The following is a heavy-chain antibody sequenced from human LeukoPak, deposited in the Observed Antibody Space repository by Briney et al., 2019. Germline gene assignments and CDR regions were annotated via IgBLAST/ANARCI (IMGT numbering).Heavy chain of an antibody. D-gene: IGHD5-12*01. V-gene: IGHV4-59*01. CDR1: GGSISSYY. J-gene: IGHJ4*02. CDR2: IYHSGST. Sequence: SETLSLTCTVSGGSISSYYWSWIRQPPGKGLEWIGYIYHSGSTNYNPSLKSRVTISVDTSKNQFSLKLSSVTAADTAVYYCARGGGYASPIGYWGQGALATVSS. CDR3: ARGGGYASPIGY.